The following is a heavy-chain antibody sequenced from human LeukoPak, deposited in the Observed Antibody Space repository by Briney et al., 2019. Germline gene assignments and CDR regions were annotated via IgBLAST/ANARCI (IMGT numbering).Heavy chain of an antibody. Sequence: GGSLRLSCAASGFTFSDYYMHWVRQGPGEGPVWVSRISNEGSTTFYADSVKGRFTISRDNAKNTLYLEMNSLRAEDTAVYYCVRDSRTGVDYWGQGTRVTVSS. V-gene: IGHV3-74*01. J-gene: IGHJ4*02. CDR2: ISNEGSTT. CDR1: GFTFSDYY. D-gene: IGHD1-1*01. CDR3: VRDSRTGVDY.